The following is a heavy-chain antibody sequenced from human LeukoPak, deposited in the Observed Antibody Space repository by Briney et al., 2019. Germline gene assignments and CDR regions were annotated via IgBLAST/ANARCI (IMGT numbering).Heavy chain of an antibody. CDR1: GFTFSSYA. CDR3: AKDPEYYYGSGSYDY. J-gene: IGHJ4*02. Sequence: GGSLRLSCAASGFTFSSYAMSWVRQAPGKGLEWVSAISGSGGSTYYADSVKGRFTISRDNSKNTLYLQMNSLRAEDTAVYYCAKDPEYYYGSGSYDYWGQGTLATVSS. V-gene: IGHV3-23*01. D-gene: IGHD3-10*01. CDR2: ISGSGGST.